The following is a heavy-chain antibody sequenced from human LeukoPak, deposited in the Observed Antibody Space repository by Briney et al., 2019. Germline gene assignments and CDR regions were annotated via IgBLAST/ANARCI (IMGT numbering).Heavy chain of an antibody. V-gene: IGHV3-48*03. CDR3: AREDRYCSSTSCSCFDP. J-gene: IGHJ5*02. CDR1: GVTFSSYE. Sequence: GGSLRLSCAASGVTFSSYEMNWVRQAPGKGLEWISYITADGTSKKDADSVKGRFTISRDNAKNSLYLQMNSLRAEDTAVYYCAREDRYCSSTSCSCFDPWGQGTLVTVSS. CDR2: ITADGTSK. D-gene: IGHD2-2*01.